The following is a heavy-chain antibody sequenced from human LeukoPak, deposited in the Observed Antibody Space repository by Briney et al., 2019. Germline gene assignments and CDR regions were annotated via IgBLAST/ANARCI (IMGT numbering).Heavy chain of an antibody. J-gene: IGHJ4*02. Sequence: EGSLRLSCAASGFTFSSYGMSWVRQAPGKGLDWVSGISGSGGSTYYADSVKGRFTISRDNSKNTLYLQMNNVRAEDTAVYYCAKDGTHTNSYYDYWGQGTLVTVSS. CDR2: ISGSGGST. D-gene: IGHD2-2*01. V-gene: IGHV3-23*01. CDR1: GFTFSSYG. CDR3: AKDGTHTNSYYDY.